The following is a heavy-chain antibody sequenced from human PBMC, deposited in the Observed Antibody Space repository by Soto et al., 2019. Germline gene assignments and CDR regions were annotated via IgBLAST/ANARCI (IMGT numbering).Heavy chain of an antibody. V-gene: IGHV1-69*06. Sequence: SVKVSCKASGGTFSSYAISWVRQAPGQGLEWMGGIIPIFGTANYAQKFQGRVTITADKSTSTAYMELSSLRSEDTAVYYCAYCGGDCYPDDAFDTLGQGIMVTVSS. CDR1: GGTFSSYA. J-gene: IGHJ3*02. CDR3: AYCGGDCYPDDAFDT. CDR2: IIPIFGTA. D-gene: IGHD2-21*02.